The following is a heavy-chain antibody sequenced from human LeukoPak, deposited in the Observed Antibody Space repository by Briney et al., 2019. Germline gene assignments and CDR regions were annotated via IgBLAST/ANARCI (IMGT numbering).Heavy chain of an antibody. V-gene: IGHV7-4-1*02. CDR2: INTNTGNP. CDR3: ARDYTLTLGTTTYFQH. D-gene: IGHD1-7*01. Sequence: ASVKVSFKASGYIFDIYALIWVRQAPGQGLELMGWINTNTGNPTSAQGFTGRFVFSLDTSVSTAYLQISSLKAEDTAVYYCARDYTLTLGTTTYFQHWGQGTLVTVSS. CDR1: GYIFDIYA. J-gene: IGHJ1*01.